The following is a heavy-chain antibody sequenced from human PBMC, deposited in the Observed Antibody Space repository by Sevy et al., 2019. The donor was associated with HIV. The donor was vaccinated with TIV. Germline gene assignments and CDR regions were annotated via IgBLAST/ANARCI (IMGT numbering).Heavy chain of an antibody. Sequence: SETLSLTCTVSGGSISSGSYYWSWIRQPAGKGLEWIGRIYTSGSTNHNPSLKSRVTISVDTSKNQFSLKLSSVTAADTAVYYCARESGDCSSTSCYEGVFDYWGQGTLVTVSS. CDR2: IYTSGST. J-gene: IGHJ4*02. V-gene: IGHV4-61*02. CDR1: GGSISSGSYY. CDR3: ARESGDCSSTSCYEGVFDY. D-gene: IGHD2-2*01.